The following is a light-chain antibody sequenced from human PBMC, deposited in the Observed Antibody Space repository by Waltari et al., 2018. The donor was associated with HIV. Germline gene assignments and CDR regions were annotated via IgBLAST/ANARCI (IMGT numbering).Light chain of an antibody. CDR1: QTIRTY. CDR3: LQTYSPPRT. CDR2: DSS. V-gene: IGKV1-39*01. J-gene: IGKJ2*01. Sequence: DIQMTQSPASLSASVGDRVTLTCRASQTIRTYLNWYQHKPGKPPSLLIFDSSTLQRGVPSRFTGSGSGTDFTLTISSLQPEDFATYFCLQTYSPPRTFGQGTRLEIK.